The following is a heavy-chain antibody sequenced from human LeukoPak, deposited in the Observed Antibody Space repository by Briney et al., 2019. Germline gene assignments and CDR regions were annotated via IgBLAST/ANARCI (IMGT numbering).Heavy chain of an antibody. CDR1: GFTFSTYW. D-gene: IGHD5-18*01. V-gene: IGHV3-74*01. CDR3: ARTFGNNYGDY. Sequence: PGGSLRLSCAASGFTFSTYWMHWVRQAPGKGLVWVSRINVDGGTTTYADSVKGRFTISRDNAKNTLYLQMNSLRGEDTAVYYCARTFGNNYGDYWGHGTLVTVSS. J-gene: IGHJ4*01. CDR2: INVDGGTT.